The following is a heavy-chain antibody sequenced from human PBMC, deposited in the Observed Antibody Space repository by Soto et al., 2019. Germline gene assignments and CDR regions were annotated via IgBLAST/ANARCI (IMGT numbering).Heavy chain of an antibody. D-gene: IGHD6-13*01. CDR2: IKSKTDGGTT. J-gene: IGHJ6*02. Sequence: GGSLRLSCAASGFTFSNAWMNWVRQAPGKGLEWVGRIKSKTDGGTTDYAAPVKGRFTISRDDSKNTLYLQMNSLKTEDTAVYYCTTVSIAAADLYYYYYYGMDVWGQGTTVTVSS. V-gene: IGHV3-15*07. CDR3: TTVSIAAADLYYYYYYGMDV. CDR1: GFTFSNAW.